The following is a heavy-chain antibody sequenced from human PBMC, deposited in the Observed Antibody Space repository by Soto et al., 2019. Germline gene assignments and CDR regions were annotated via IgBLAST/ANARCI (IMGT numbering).Heavy chain of an antibody. J-gene: IGHJ6*02. CDR2: ISTYNGHT. CDR1: GYTFTNYG. Sequence: QVQLVQSGAEVRKPGASVKVSCKASGYTFTNYGISWVRQAPGQGLEWVGWISTYNGHTTSAQKLQGRVTMTTDTSTITVYMELRTLRSDDTAVYYCARDWGQQWLAYRMDVWGQGTTVTVSS. CDR3: ARDWGQQWLAYRMDV. D-gene: IGHD6-19*01. V-gene: IGHV1-18*01.